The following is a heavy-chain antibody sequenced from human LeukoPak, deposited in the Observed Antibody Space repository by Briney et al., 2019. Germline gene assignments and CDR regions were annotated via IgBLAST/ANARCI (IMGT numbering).Heavy chain of an antibody. D-gene: IGHD3-10*02. J-gene: IGHJ6*04. CDR3: AELGITMIGGV. CDR2: ISSSSSYI. Sequence: GGSLRLSCAVSGFTFSHAWMSWVRQAPGKGLEWVSSISSSSSYIYYADSVRGRFTISRDNAKNSLYLQMNSLRAEDTAVYYCAELGITMIGGVWGKGTTVTISS. CDR1: GFTFSHAW. V-gene: IGHV3-21*01.